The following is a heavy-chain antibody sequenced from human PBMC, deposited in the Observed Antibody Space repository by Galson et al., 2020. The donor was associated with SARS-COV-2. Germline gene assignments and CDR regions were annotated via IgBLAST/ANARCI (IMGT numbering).Heavy chain of an antibody. J-gene: IGHJ4*02. CDR3: AKEGDTAIEWNCLAY. V-gene: IGHV3-33*06. Sequence: GGSLRPSCAASGFTFSSYGMHWVRQAPGKGLEWVAVIWYDGSNKYYADSVTGRFTISRDNSKNTLYLQMNSLRAEDTAVYYCAKEGDTAIEWNCLAYGGQGARVAVSS. D-gene: IGHD5-18*01. CDR2: IWYDGSNK. CDR1: GFTFSSYG.